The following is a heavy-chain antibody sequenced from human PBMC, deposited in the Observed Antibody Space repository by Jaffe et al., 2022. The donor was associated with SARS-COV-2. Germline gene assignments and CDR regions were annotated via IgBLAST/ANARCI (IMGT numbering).Heavy chain of an antibody. J-gene: IGHJ4*02. D-gene: IGHD6-13*01. CDR1: GDSVSSNSAA. CDR2: TYYRSKWYN. V-gene: IGHV6-1*01. CDR3: ARGTAAAGTERKPEKFDY. Sequence: QVQLQQSGPGLVKPSQTLSLTCAISGDSVSSNSAAWNWIRQSPSRGLEWLGRTYYRSKWYNDYAVSVKSRITINPDTSKNQFSLQLNSVTPEDTAVYYCARGTAAAGTERKPEKFDYWGQGTLVTVSS.